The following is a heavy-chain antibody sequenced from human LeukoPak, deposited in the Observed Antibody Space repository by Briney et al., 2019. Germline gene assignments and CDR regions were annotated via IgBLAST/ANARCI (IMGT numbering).Heavy chain of an antibody. Sequence: SETLSLTCAVYGDSFSGYYWNWIRQPPGKGLEWIGEINHSGSTNYNPSLKSRVTISVDTSKNQFSLRLSSVTAADTAVYYCAKETGGYYDSSGYYSYWGQGTLVTVSS. CDR3: AKETGGYYDSSGYYSY. CDR2: INHSGST. J-gene: IGHJ4*02. D-gene: IGHD3-22*01. CDR1: GDSFSGYY. V-gene: IGHV4-34*01.